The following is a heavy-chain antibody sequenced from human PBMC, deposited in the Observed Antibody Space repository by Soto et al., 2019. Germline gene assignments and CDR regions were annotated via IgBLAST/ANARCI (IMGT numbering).Heavy chain of an antibody. CDR2: IYWDDDE. CDR1: WFSLSTRGVG. Sequence: QITLKESGPTLVKPTQTLTLTCTFSWFSLSTRGVGVGWIRQPPGKALEWLARIYWDDDEGYSPSLKSRLTITKDTSKNQVVLTRTNMDPVDTATYYCAHIPRGYSYHFDYWGQGTLVTVSS. V-gene: IGHV2-5*02. D-gene: IGHD5-18*01. J-gene: IGHJ4*02. CDR3: AHIPRGYSYHFDY.